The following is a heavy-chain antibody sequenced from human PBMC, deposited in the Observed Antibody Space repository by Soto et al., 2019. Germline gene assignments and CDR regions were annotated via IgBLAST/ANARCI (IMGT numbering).Heavy chain of an antibody. Sequence: GGSLRLSCAASGFTFSSYAMSWVRQAPGKGLEWVSAISGSGGSTYYADSVKGRFTISRDNSKNTLYLQMNSLRAEDTAVYYCAKDMDGVGDYVSDLEQEGDYWGQGTLVTVSS. CDR3: AKDMDGVGDYVSDLEQEGDY. J-gene: IGHJ4*02. V-gene: IGHV3-23*01. CDR2: ISGSGGST. D-gene: IGHD4-17*01. CDR1: GFTFSSYA.